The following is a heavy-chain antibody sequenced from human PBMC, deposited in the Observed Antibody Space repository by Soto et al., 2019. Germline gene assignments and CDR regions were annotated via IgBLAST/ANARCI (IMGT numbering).Heavy chain of an antibody. CDR1: GGTFSSYT. Sequence: GASVKVSCKASGGTFSSYTISWVRQAPGQGLEWMGRIIPILGIANYAQKFQGRVTITADKSTSTAYMELSSLRSEDTAVYYCARDGEYYYGSGSYSPFDYWGQGTLVTVSS. V-gene: IGHV1-69*04. CDR3: ARDGEYYYGSGSYSPFDY. CDR2: IIPILGIA. D-gene: IGHD3-10*01. J-gene: IGHJ4*02.